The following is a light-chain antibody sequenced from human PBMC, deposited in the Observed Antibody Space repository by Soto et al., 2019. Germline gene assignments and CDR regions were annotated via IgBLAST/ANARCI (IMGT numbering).Light chain of an antibody. CDR2: EVS. J-gene: IGLJ1*01. CDR1: SSDAGGYNY. CDR3: SSYTSSSTLYV. Sequence: QSALTQPASVSGSPGQSITISCTGTSSDAGGYNYVSWYQQHPGKAPKLMIYEVSNRPSGVSNRFSGSKSGNTASLTISGLQAEDEADYYCSSYTSSSTLYVFGTGTQLTVL. V-gene: IGLV2-14*01.